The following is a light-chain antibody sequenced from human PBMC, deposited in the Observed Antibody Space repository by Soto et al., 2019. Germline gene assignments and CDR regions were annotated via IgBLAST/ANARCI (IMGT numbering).Light chain of an antibody. CDR2: AAS. J-gene: IGKJ1*01. V-gene: IGKV1-39*01. Sequence: TQSPATLSLSPGKRATLSCRASQNISSYLIWYQQKPGQAPRLLIYAASTRESGVPSRFSGSGSGTDFTLTISSLQPEDFATYYCQQSYSTPWTFGQGTKVDI. CDR1: QNISSY. CDR3: QQSYSTPWT.